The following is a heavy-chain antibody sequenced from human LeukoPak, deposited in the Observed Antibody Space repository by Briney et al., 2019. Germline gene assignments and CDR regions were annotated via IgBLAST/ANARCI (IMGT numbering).Heavy chain of an antibody. CDR2: INPNSGGT. D-gene: IGHD3-22*01. V-gene: IGHV1-2*02. CDR3: ARVLVVVTPHDAFDI. J-gene: IGHJ3*02. Sequence: ASVKVSCKASGYTFTGYYMHWVRQAPGQGLEWMGWINPNSGGTNYAQKFQGRVTMTRDTSISTAYMELSRLRSDDTAVYYCARVLVVVTPHDAFDIWGQGTMVTVSS. CDR1: GYTFTGYY.